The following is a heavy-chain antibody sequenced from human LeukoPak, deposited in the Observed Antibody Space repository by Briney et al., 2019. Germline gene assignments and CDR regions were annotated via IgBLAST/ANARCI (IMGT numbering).Heavy chain of an antibody. CDR1: GGSFSGYY. D-gene: IGHD3-3*01. CDR3: ARAAAYYDFWSGYSSRPYYYYYMDV. V-gene: IGHV4-34*01. J-gene: IGHJ6*03. Sequence: SETLSLTYAVYGGSFSGYYWSWIRQPPGKGLEWIGEINHSGSTNYNPSLKSRVTISVDTSKNQFSLKLSSVTAADTAVYYCARAAAYYDFWSGYSSRPYYYYYMDVWGKGTTVTVSS. CDR2: INHSGST.